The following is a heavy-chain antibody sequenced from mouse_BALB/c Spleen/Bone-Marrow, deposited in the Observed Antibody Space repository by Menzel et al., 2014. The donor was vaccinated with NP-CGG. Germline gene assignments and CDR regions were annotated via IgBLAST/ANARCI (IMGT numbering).Heavy chain of an antibody. CDR1: GFTFTDYY. Sequence: EVQRVESGGGLVQPGGSLRLSCATSGFTFTDYYMSWVRQPPGKALEWLGFIRNKANGYTTEYSASVKGRFTISRDNSQSILYLQVNTLRAEDSATYYCARDGYDDYWGQGTTLTVSS. CDR2: IRNKANGYTT. V-gene: IGHV7-3*02. CDR3: ARDGYDDY. D-gene: IGHD2-2*01. J-gene: IGHJ2*01.